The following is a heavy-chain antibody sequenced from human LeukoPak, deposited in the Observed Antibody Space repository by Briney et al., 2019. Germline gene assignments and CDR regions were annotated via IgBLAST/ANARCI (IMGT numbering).Heavy chain of an antibody. CDR3: ARRLTQYDCFDP. D-gene: IGHD2-2*01. CDR1: GDSVSSNSVT. V-gene: IGHV6-1*01. J-gene: IGHJ5*02. Sequence: SQTLSLVCAISGDSVSSNSVTWHWIRQSPSRGLEWLGRTYYRSTWYNDYAVSVRGRITVNPDTSKNQFSLHLNSVTPEDTAVYYCARRLTQYDCFDPWGQGILVTVSS. CDR2: TYYRSTWYN.